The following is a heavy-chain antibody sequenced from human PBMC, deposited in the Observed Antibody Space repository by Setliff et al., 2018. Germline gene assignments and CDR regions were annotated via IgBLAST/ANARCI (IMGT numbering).Heavy chain of an antibody. D-gene: IGHD2-2*01. CDR2: NSV. J-gene: IGHJ4*02. V-gene: IGHV1-18*01. CDR3: ARGPPDFVVVPAAAKFDY. CDR1: GYTFAKYG. Sequence: ASVKVSCKAFGYTFAKYGTSWVRQAPGQGLEWMGWNSVYAREFQGRVTMTIDTPTSTAYMELRSLRSDDTAVYYCARGPPDFVVVPAAAKFDYWGPGTLVTVSS.